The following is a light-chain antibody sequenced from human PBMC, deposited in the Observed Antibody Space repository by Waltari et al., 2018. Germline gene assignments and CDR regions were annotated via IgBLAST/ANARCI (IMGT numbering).Light chain of an antibody. Sequence: EIVLTQSPGTLPLSPGERATLSCRASQSVSRTLAWYQQKPGQAPRLLIYDASTRATGIPDRFSGSGSGTDFSLTISRLEPGDFAVYYCQKYGTLPATFGQGTKVEIK. CDR2: DAS. J-gene: IGKJ1*01. CDR3: QKYGTLPAT. V-gene: IGKV3-20*01. CDR1: QSVSRT.